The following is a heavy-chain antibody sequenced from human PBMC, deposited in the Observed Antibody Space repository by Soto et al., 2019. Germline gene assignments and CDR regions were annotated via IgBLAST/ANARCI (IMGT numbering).Heavy chain of an antibody. Sequence: GASVKVSSKGFGHSFMKYGINWVRQAPGQGLEWVGWISPYSGYTHSAQKFHGRLTLTTDTAASTAYMELRILRSADTALYYCAREASVLIPAAQPSRFDSWGQGTLVTVSS. D-gene: IGHD2-2*01. CDR2: ISPYSGYT. V-gene: IGHV1-18*01. CDR3: AREASVLIPAAQPSRFDS. CDR1: GHSFMKYG. J-gene: IGHJ4*02.